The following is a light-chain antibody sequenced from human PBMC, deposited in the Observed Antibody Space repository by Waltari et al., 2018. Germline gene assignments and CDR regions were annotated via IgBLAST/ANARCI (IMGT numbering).Light chain of an antibody. CDR3: QQYWSTPQT. V-gene: IGKV4-1*01. Sequence: DIALTQSPDSLPVSLGERAAINGTTSESGFYGPNNRNYLAWYQQRQGQPPKLLLYWSSTRQPGVPERFSGSGSGTEFTLTISSLHPDDVAVYYCQQYWSTPQTFGQGTRLDI. CDR1: ESGFYGPNNRNY. CDR2: WSS. J-gene: IGKJ2*01.